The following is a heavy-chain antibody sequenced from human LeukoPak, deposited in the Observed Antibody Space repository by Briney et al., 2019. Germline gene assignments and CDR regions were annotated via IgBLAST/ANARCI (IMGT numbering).Heavy chain of an antibody. Sequence: SETLSLTCTVSGGSISSQYWSWIRQPPGRGLEWIAYIYYTGITNYNPSLKSRVTVSVDMSKNQFSLKVRSVTAADTAVYYCVRDAGRTIYDYYMDVWCKGTTVIVSS. J-gene: IGHJ6*03. CDR1: GGSISSQY. V-gene: IGHV4-59*11. CDR2: IYYTGIT. CDR3: VRDAGRTIYDYYMDV. D-gene: IGHD2-15*01.